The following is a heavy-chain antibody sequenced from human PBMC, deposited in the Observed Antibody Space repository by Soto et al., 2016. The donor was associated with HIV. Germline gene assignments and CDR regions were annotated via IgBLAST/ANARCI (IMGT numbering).Heavy chain of an antibody. CDR1: GFSINGDIYY. J-gene: IGHJ6*02. CDR2: IYYSGST. V-gene: IGHV4-31*03. CDR3: AREGRFMADNYPLRGYAADV. Sequence: QGNLQESGPGLVKPSQTLSLTCIVSGFSINGDIYYWSWIRRLPGRGLEWIGNIYYSGSTYYNPSLKGRLTISRDLSKNQFSLKLNSVTAADTAVYYCAREGRFMADNYPLRGYAADVWGHGTTVIVSS. D-gene: IGHD3-3*01.